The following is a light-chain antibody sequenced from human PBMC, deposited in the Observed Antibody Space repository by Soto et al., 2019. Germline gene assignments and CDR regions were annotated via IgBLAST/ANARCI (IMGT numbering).Light chain of an antibody. CDR2: EVV. V-gene: IGLV2-8*01. Sequence: QSALTQPPSASGSPGQSVTISCTGTKSDIGVYDFVSWYQHHPGKAPRLIIYEVVQRPSGVPDRFSGSKSGNTASLTVSGLQAADEADYSCKSYAGSNTYVFGSGTKATVL. CDR1: KSDIGVYDF. J-gene: IGLJ1*01. CDR3: KSYAGSNTYV.